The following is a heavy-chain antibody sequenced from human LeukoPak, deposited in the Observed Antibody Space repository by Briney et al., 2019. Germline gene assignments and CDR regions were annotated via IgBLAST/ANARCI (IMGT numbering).Heavy chain of an antibody. J-gene: IGHJ4*02. CDR3: ARDATMRGNYFNY. V-gene: IGHV4-38-2*02. Sequence: SQTLSLTCTVSGYFISNGYYWGCIRQPPGKGLEWVASISHLGRTYYNPSLTSRITTSLDRSKQKFSLKLSSVTAADTAVYYCARDATMRGNYFNYWGQGTLVTVSS. CDR2: ISHLGRT. D-gene: IGHD5-12*01. CDR1: GYFISNGYY.